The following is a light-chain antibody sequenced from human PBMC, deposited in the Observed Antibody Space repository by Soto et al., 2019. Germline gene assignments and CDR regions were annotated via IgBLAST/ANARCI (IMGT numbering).Light chain of an antibody. J-gene: IGKJ1*01. CDR2: AAS. V-gene: IGKV1-27*01. CDR1: QGISNF. CDR3: QKYNSAPWT. Sequence: DIQMTQSPSSLSASVGDRVTITCRASQGISNFLAWHQQKPGNVPKLLIYAASTLQSGVPSRFSGSGSGTDFTLTITSLQPEDVATYYCQKYNSAPWTFGQGTRVEIK.